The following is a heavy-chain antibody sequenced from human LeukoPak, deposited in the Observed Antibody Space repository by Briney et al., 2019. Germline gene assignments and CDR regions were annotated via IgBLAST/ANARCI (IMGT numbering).Heavy chain of an antibody. J-gene: IGHJ4*02. D-gene: IGHD2-2*01. Sequence: ASVKVSCKASGFTFTSYYMHWVRQAPGQGLEWMGIINPSGGSTSYPQKFQGRVTMTRDTSTSTAYMELSRLRSDDTAVYYCAAVVGTGDYWGQGTLVTVSS. CDR3: AAVVGTGDY. CDR1: GFTFTSYY. V-gene: IGHV1-46*01. CDR2: INPSGGST.